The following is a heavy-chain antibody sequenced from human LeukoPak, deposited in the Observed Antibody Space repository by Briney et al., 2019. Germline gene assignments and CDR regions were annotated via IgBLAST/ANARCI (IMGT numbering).Heavy chain of an antibody. CDR3: ARPLPTPNDAFDI. J-gene: IGHJ3*02. V-gene: IGHV4-34*01. Sequence: PSETLSLTCAVYGGSFSGHYWSWIRQPPGKGLEWIGEINHSGSTNYNPSLKSRVTISVDTSKNQFSLKLSSVTAADTAVYYCARPLPTPNDAFDIWGQGTLVTVSS. CDR1: GGSFSGHY. CDR2: INHSGST.